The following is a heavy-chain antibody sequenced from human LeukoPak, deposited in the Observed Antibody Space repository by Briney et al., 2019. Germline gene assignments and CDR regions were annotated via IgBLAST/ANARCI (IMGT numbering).Heavy chain of an antibody. CDR2: INHRGST. CDR1: DEPRGKYY. Sequence: SETLSLTCAVCDEPRGKYYWTWIRQSPGKGLEWIGEINHRGSTNLNPSLKSRVTLSVDTSKHQFSLKLTSVTAADAAVYYCPRSVGSTHFWGQGTLVTVSP. CDR3: PRSVGSTHF. V-gene: IGHV4-34*01. D-gene: IGHD1-26*01. J-gene: IGHJ4*02.